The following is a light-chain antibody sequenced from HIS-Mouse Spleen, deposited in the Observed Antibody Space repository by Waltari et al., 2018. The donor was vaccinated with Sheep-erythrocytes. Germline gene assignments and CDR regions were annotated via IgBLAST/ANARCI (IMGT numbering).Light chain of an antibody. CDR3: CSYAGSYNHV. J-gene: IGLJ1*01. CDR1: SSDAGGSNY. CDR2: DVS. Sequence: QSALTQPRPVSGSPGQSVTISCTGTSSDAGGSNYVSWYQQHPGKAPKLMIYDVSKRPSGVPDRFSGSKSGNTASLTISGLQAEDEADYYCCSYAGSYNHVFATGTKVTVL. V-gene: IGLV2-11*01.